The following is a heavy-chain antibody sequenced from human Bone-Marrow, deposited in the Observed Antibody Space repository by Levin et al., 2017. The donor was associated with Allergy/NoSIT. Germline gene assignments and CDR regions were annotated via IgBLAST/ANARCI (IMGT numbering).Heavy chain of an antibody. CDR2: VYPTGSI. CDR1: GVSVTSHY. V-gene: IGHV4-59*02. CDR3: ARLLKRPGSKQLGRIDS. Sequence: NPSETLSLTCNVSGVSVTSHYWTWIRQPPGKGLEYIGYVYPTGSINYSPFLESRITLSSDTSKNQFSLKLASVTAADTATYYCARLLKRPGSKQLGRIDSWGRGTLVTVSS. J-gene: IGHJ4*02. D-gene: IGHD1-1*01.